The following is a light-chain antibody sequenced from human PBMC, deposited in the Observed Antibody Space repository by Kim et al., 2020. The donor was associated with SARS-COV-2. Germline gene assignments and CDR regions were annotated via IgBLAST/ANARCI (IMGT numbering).Light chain of an antibody. J-gene: IGLJ3*02. CDR3: QAWVSSTWV. CDR1: KLGDTY. CDR2: QDT. V-gene: IGLV3-1*01. Sequence: SVSPGQTASITCSGDKLGDTYACWYQQKPGQSPVLIIYQDTKRPSGIPERFSGSNSGNTATLTISGTQAMDEADYYCQAWVSSTWVFGGGTQLTVL.